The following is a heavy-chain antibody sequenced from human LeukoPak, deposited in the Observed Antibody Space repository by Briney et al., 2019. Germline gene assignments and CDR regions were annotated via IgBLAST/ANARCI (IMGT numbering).Heavy chain of an antibody. Sequence: SETLSLTCAVYGGSFSGYYWSWIRQPPGKGLEWIGEINHSGSTNYNPSLKSRVTISVDTSKNQFSLKLSSVTAADTAVYYCAGYCGGDCYPSYRIDYWGQGTLVTVSS. J-gene: IGHJ4*02. D-gene: IGHD2-21*01. CDR3: AGYCGGDCYPSYRIDY. CDR2: INHSGST. CDR1: GGSFSGYY. V-gene: IGHV4-34*01.